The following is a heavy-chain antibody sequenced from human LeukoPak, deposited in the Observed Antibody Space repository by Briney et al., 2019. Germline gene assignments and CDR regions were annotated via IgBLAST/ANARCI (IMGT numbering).Heavy chain of an antibody. V-gene: IGHV3-21*01. CDR1: GFTFSSYN. CDR2: ISSSSSYI. D-gene: IGHD3-3*01. Sequence: GGSLRLSCAVSGFTFSSYNMNWVRQAPGKGLEWVSSISSSSSYIYYVDSVKGRFTISRDNDKNSLDLQMNSLRAEDTAVYYCARDSITYYDFWSGYFYYMDVWGKGTTVTVSS. J-gene: IGHJ6*03. CDR3: ARDSITYYDFWSGYFYYMDV.